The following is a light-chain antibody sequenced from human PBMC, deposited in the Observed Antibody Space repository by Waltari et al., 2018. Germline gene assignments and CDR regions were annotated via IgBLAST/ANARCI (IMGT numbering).Light chain of an antibody. J-gene: IGLJ3*02. CDR1: SSTLGNND. CDR2: DNN. Sequence: QSVLTPPPSVSAAPGQRVPISSSGGSSTLGNNDVSWYQQFPGTAPKLLITDNNKRPFGIPDRFSGSKSGTSATLGITGLQTGDEADYYCATWDSRLSVVVFGGGTKVTVL. V-gene: IGLV1-51*01. CDR3: ATWDSRLSVVV.